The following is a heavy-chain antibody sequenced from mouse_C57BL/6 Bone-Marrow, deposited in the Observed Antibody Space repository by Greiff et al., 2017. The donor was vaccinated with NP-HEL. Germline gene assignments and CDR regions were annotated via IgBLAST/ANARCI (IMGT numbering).Heavy chain of an antibody. Sequence: VKLQQPGAELVKPGASVKLSCKASGYTFTSYWMHWVKQRPGQGLEWIGMIHPNSGSTNYNEKFKSKATLTVDKSSSTAYMQLSSLTSEDSAVYYCARWRYYVNFDYWGQGTTLTVSS. D-gene: IGHD1-1*01. CDR2: IHPNSGST. V-gene: IGHV1-64*01. J-gene: IGHJ2*01. CDR1: GYTFTSYW. CDR3: ARWRYYVNFDY.